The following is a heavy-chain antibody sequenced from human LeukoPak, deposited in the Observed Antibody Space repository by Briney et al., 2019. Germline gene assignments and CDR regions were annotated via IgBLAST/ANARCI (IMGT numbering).Heavy chain of an antibody. V-gene: IGHV4-31*03. J-gene: IGHJ5*02. CDR3: ARVDYYYDSSGYFP. Sequence: SQTLSLTCTVSGGSISSGGYYWSWIRQYPGKGLEWIGYIYYSGKTYYNPSLESRVTISVDTSKNQFSLKLTSVTAADTAVYYCARVDYYYDSSGYFPWGQGTLVTVSS. CDR2: IYYSGKT. CDR1: GGSISSGGYY. D-gene: IGHD3-22*01.